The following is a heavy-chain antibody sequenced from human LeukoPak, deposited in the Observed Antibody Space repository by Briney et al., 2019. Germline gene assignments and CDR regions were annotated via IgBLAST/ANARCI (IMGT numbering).Heavy chain of an antibody. CDR1: RSTFSSYG. Sequence: PGGSLRLSCAASRSTFSSYGMHWVRQAPGKGLEWVAVISYDGSNKYYADSVKGRFTISRDNSKNTLYLQMNSLRAEDTAVYYCAKGGYSYGFLFDYWGQGTLVTVSS. J-gene: IGHJ4*02. V-gene: IGHV3-30*18. CDR3: AKGGYSYGFLFDY. CDR2: ISYDGSNK. D-gene: IGHD5-18*01.